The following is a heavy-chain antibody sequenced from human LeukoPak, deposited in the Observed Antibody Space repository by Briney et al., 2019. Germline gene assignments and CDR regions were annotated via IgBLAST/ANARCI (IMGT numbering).Heavy chain of an antibody. CDR2: INPSGGWT. J-gene: IGHJ6*03. D-gene: IGHD5-24*01. Sequence: ASVKVSCKACGYTFPRYYMHWVGQAPAQGLAWVGIINPSGGWTSYAQKFQGTVTITRDISTSTVYTEMSSLRSEDTAVYYCAREMEMATISDAPSHYYYYYIVVTGNGTPVSVSS. CDR1: GYTFPRYY. CDR3: AREMEMATISDAPSHYYYYYIVV. V-gene: IGHV1-46*01.